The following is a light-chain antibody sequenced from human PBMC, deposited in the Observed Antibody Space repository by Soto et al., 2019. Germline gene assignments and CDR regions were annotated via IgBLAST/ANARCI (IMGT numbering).Light chain of an antibody. Sequence: QLVLTQSPSASASLGASVKLTCTLSSGHSRNAIAWHQQQPEKGPRYLMKINSDGSHIKGDEIPDRFSGSSSGAERYLTISSLQSEDEADYYCQAWVTGIGVFGGGTKLTAL. CDR1: SGHSRNA. J-gene: IGLJ2*01. CDR2: INSDGSH. V-gene: IGLV4-69*01. CDR3: QAWVTGIGV.